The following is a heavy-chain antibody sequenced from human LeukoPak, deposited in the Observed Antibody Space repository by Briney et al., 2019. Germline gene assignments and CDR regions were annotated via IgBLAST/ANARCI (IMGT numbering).Heavy chain of an antibody. CDR2: ISGSGGST. V-gene: IGHV3-23*01. Sequence: PGGSLRLSCAASGFTFSSYAMTWVRQAPXXXXEWVSAISGSGGSTYYANSVKGRFTISRDNSKNTLYLQMDSLRAEDTAVYYCARIRDGSNFGRGLDSWGQGTLVTVSS. CDR3: ARIRDGSNFGRGLDS. CDR1: GFTFSSYA. J-gene: IGHJ4*02. D-gene: IGHD5-24*01.